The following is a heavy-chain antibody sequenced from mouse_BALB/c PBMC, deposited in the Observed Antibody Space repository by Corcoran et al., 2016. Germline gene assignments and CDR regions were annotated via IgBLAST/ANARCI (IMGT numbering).Heavy chain of an antibody. J-gene: IGHJ1*01. CDR2: IDPANGNT. CDR1: GFNIKDTY. Sequence: EVQLQKSGAELVKPGASVTLSCTASGFNIKDTYMNCVKQRPEQGLEWIGRIDPANGNTKYDPKFQGKATITADTSSNTAYLQLSSLTSEDTAVYYCARWDWYFDVWGAGTTVTSSS. CDR3: ARWDWYFDV. V-gene: IGHV14-3*02.